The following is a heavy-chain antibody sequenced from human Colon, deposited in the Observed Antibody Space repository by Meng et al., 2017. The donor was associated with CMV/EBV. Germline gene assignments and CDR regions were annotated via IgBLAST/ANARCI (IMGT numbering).Heavy chain of an antibody. D-gene: IGHD1-1*01. Sequence: SCAASGFTFSSYSMNWVRQAPGKGLEWVSSISSSSSYIYYADSVKGRFTISRDNAKNSLYLQMNSLRAEDTAVYYCASTATGTGVDPWGQGTLVTVSS. CDR1: GFTFSSYS. J-gene: IGHJ5*02. CDR3: ASTATGTGVDP. CDR2: ISSSSSYI. V-gene: IGHV3-21*01.